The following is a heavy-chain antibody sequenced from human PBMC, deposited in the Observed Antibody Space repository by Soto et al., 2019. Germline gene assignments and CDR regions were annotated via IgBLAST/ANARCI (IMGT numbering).Heavy chain of an antibody. Sequence: LRLSCAASGFTFSSYWMHWVRQAPGKGLVWVSRINSDGSSTSYADSVKGRFTISRDNAKNTLYLQMNSLRAEDTAVYYCAREGYIYYYYGMDVWGQGTTVTVSS. V-gene: IGHV3-74*01. J-gene: IGHJ6*02. CDR3: AREGYIYYYYGMDV. CDR1: GFTFSSYW. D-gene: IGHD5-12*01. CDR2: INSDGSST.